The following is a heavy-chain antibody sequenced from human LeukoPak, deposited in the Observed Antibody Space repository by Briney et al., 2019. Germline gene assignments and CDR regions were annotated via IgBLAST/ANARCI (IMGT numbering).Heavy chain of an antibody. CDR3: AKASRHDILIGLGDYFNF. Sequence: GASVKVSCKASGGTLSSYAISWVRQAPGQGLEWMGGIIPIFGTANYAQKFQGRVTITTDESTSTAYMELSSLRSEDTAVYYCAKASRHDILIGLGDYFNFWGQGNLVIVSS. J-gene: IGHJ4*02. CDR2: IIPIFGTA. D-gene: IGHD3-9*01. CDR1: GGTLSSYA. V-gene: IGHV1-69*05.